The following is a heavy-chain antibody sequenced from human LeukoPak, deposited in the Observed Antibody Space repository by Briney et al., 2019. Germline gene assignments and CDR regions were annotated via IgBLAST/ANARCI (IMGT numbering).Heavy chain of an antibody. CDR3: ATREEGGIQL. CDR2: ISSSSSSYI. D-gene: IGHD5-18*01. V-gene: IGHV3-21*01. J-gene: IGHJ4*02. CDR1: GFTFSSYS. Sequence: GGSLGLSCAASGFTFSSYSMNWVRQAPGKGLEWVSSISSSSSSYIYYADSVEGRFTISRDNAKNSLYLQMNSLRAEDTAVYYCATREEGGIQLWGQGTLVTVSS.